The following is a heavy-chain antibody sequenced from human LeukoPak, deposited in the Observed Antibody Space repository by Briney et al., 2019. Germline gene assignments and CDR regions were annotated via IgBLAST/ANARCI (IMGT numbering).Heavy chain of an antibody. CDR1: GFTFSSYW. J-gene: IGHJ4*02. CDR3: ARAGIAAQPSVFDY. Sequence: PGGSLILSCAASGFTFSSYWMSWVRQAPGKGLEWVANIKQDGSEKYYVDSVKGRFTISRDNAKNSLYLQMNSLRAEDTAVYYCARAGIAAQPSVFDYWGQGTLVTVSS. D-gene: IGHD6-13*01. V-gene: IGHV3-7*01. CDR2: IKQDGSEK.